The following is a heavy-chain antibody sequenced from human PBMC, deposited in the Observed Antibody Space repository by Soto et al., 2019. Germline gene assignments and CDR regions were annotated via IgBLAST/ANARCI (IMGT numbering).Heavy chain of an antibody. J-gene: IGHJ6*02. CDR2: ISYDGSNK. V-gene: IGHV3-30-3*01. CDR1: GFTFSSYA. Sequence: GGSLRLSCAASGFTFSSYAMHWVRQAPGKGLEWVAVISYDGSNKYYADSVKGRFTISRDNSKNTLYLQMNSLRAEDTAVYYCATHYYGSGSYYKSLPWYYGMDVWGQGTTVTVSS. CDR3: ATHYYGSGSYYKSLPWYYGMDV. D-gene: IGHD3-10*01.